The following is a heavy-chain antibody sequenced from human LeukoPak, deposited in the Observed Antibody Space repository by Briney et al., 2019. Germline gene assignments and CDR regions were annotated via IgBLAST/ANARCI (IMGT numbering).Heavy chain of an antibody. V-gene: IGHV4-30-2*01. D-gene: IGHD3-9*01. CDR1: GGSISSGGYS. CDR3: ALDSTGGFFDY. J-gene: IGHJ4*02. Sequence: PSETLSLTCAVSGGSISSGGYSWSWIRQPPGKGLEWIGYIYHSGSTYYNPSLKSRVTISVDRSKNQFSLRLSSVTAADTAVYYCALDSTGGFFDYWGQGTLVTVSS. CDR2: IYHSGST.